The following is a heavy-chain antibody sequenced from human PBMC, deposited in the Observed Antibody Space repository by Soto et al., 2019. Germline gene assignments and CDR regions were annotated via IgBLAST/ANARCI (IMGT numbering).Heavy chain of an antibody. D-gene: IGHD2-15*01. J-gene: IGHJ4*02. CDR2: NIPIFGTA. CDR3: ARKSRYCSGGSCYFLPGIDY. CDR1: GGTFSSYA. V-gene: IGHV1-69*12. Sequence: QVQLVQSGAEVKKPGSSVKVSCKASGGTFSSYAISWVRQAPGQGLEWMGGNIPIFGTANYAQKFQGRVTITADESTSTAYMELSSLRSEDTAVYYCARKSRYCSGGSCYFLPGIDYWGQGTLVTVSS.